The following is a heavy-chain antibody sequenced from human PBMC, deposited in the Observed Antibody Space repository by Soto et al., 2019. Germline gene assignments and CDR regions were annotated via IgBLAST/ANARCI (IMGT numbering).Heavy chain of an antibody. CDR3: ARSALYYDFWSGYYTTPRDYFDY. D-gene: IGHD3-3*01. CDR2: INPNSGGT. J-gene: IGHJ4*02. Sequence: XSVKVSCKASVYTFTCYYMHWVRQAPGQGLEWMGWINPNSGGTNYAQKFQGRVTMTRDTSISTAYMELSRLRSDDTAVYYCARSALYYDFWSGYYTTPRDYFDYWGQGTLVTVSS. V-gene: IGHV1-2*02. CDR1: VYTFTCYY.